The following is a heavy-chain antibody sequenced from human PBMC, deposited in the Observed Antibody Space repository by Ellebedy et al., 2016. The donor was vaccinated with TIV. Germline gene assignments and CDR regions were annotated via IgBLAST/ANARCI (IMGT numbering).Heavy chain of an antibody. V-gene: IGHV3-21*04. Sequence: GESLKISXAASGFTFSSYSMNWVRQAPGKGLEWVSSISSSSSYIYYADSVKGRFTISRDNSKNTLYLQMNGLRAEDTAIYYCAKRPGAAATYYFDYWGQGALVTVSS. D-gene: IGHD6-13*01. CDR3: AKRPGAAATYYFDY. J-gene: IGHJ4*02. CDR2: ISSSSSYI. CDR1: GFTFSSYS.